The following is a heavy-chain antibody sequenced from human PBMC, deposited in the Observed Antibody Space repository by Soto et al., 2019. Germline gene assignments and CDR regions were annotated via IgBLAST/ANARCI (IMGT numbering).Heavy chain of an antibody. CDR2: IYYSGRT. Sequence: QVQLQESGPGLVKSSETLSLTCTVSGGSVSSGSYYWSWIRQPPGKGLEWIGYIYYSGRTNYNPSLKSRVTISSDTPKNQFSLKLSSVTAADTAMYYCAVSARTSLPDYWGQGTLVTVSS. CDR3: AVSARTSLPDY. D-gene: IGHD6-6*01. CDR1: GGSVSSGSYY. J-gene: IGHJ4*02. V-gene: IGHV4-61*01.